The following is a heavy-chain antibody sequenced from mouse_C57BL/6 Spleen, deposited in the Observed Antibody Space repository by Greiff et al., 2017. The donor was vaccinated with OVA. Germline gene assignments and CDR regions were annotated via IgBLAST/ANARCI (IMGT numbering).Heavy chain of an antibody. V-gene: IGHV1-72*01. CDR3: AIDSSEENYFDY. CDR2: IDPNSGGT. Sequence: QVHVKQPGAELVKPGASVKLSCKASGYTFTSYWMHWVKQRPGRGLAWIGRIDPNSGGTKYNEKFKSKATLTVDKPSSTAYMQLSSLTSEDSAVYYCAIDSSEENYFDYWGQGTTLTVSS. J-gene: IGHJ2*01. D-gene: IGHD3-2*01. CDR1: GYTFTSYW.